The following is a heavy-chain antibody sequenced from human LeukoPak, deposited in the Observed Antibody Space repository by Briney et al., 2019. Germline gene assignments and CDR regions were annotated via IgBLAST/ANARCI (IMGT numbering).Heavy chain of an antibody. J-gene: IGHJ4*02. CDR3: ARDPYDFWSGFDY. V-gene: IGHV3-74*01. CDR1: GFTFSSYW. Sequence: GGSLRLSCAASGFTFSSYWMHWVRQAPGKGLVWVSRINSHGSSTTYADSVKGRFTISRDNAKNTLYLQMNSLRVEDTAVYYCARDPYDFWSGFDYWGQGTLVTVSS. D-gene: IGHD3-3*01. CDR2: INSHGSST.